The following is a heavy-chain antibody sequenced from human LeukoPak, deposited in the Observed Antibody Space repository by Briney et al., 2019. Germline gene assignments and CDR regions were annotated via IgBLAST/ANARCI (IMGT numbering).Heavy chain of an antibody. CDR2: VNADGGNT. J-gene: IGHJ4*02. CDR3: TKRVKYGGTWDHFAD. CDR1: GFTFDNYR. V-gene: IGHV3-23*01. Sequence: GGSLRLSCAASGFTFDNYRMSWVRQAPGKGLEWVSTVNADGGNTYYADSVKGRFTISRDNSKSTLTLQMNSLRVEDTALHYCTKRVKYGGTWDHFADWGQGTLVTISS. D-gene: IGHD1-26*01.